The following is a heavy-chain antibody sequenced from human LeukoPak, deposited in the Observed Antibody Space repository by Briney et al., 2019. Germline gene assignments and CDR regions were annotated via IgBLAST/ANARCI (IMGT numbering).Heavy chain of an antibody. CDR3: ARENPTPVYCSSTSCYRWFDP. CDR2: IYYSGST. Sequence: SETLSLTCTVSGGSISSYYWSWIRQPPGKGLEWIGHIYYSGSTNYNPSLKSRVTISVDTSKNQFSLKLSSVTAADTAVYYCARENPTPVYCSSTSCYRWFDPWGQGTLVTVSS. V-gene: IGHV4-59*12. CDR1: GGSISSYY. J-gene: IGHJ5*02. D-gene: IGHD2-2*01.